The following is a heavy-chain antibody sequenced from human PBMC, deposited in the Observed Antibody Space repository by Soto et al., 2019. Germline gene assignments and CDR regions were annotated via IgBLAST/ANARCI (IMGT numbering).Heavy chain of an antibody. D-gene: IGHD1-7*01. CDR2: IDYSGST. CDR1: GGSVSGSSHY. Sequence: QVQLQESGPGLVKPSETLSLTCSVSGGSVSGSSHYWNWIRQTPGKGLEWIGYIDYSGSTNYSPSLKSRVTISVDTSKTQFSLKLTSVTAADTAVYYCARGGTSSRRAVAGYFHHWGKGTQVTVSS. CDR3: ARGGTSSRRAVAGYFHH. V-gene: IGHV4-61*01. J-gene: IGHJ1*01.